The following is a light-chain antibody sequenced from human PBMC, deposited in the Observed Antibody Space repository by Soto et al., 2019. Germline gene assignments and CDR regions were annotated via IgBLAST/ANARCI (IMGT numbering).Light chain of an antibody. V-gene: IGKV1-9*01. Sequence: DIQLTQSPSFLSASVGDRVTITCRASLDISNFLAWYQQKPGKAPKVLIYAASTLHPGVPSRFSGSGSGTVFTLTINCLQPDDFATYYCQQLNSYPSTFGPGTKVD. CDR2: AAS. CDR3: QQLNSYPST. CDR1: LDISNF. J-gene: IGKJ3*01.